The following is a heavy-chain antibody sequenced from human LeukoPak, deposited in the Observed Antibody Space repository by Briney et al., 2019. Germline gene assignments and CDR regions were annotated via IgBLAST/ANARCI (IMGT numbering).Heavy chain of an antibody. CDR2: IYHSGST. CDR1: GGSISSSNR. D-gene: IGHD3-10*01. J-gene: IGHJ4*02. V-gene: IGHV4-4*02. CDR3: AREPMVRGVNAPGYYFDY. Sequence: PSGTLSLTCAVSGGSISSSNRWSWVRQPPGKGLEWIGEIYHSGSTNYNPSLKSRVTISVDKSKTQFSLKLSSVTAADTAVYYCAREPMVRGVNAPGYYFDYWGQGTLVTVSS.